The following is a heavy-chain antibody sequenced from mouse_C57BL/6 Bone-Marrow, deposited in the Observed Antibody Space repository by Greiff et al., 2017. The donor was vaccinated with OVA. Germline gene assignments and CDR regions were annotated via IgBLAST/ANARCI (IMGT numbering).Heavy chain of an antibody. J-gene: IGHJ1*03. Sequence: VQLTESGGGLVKPGGSLKLSCASSGFTFSSYALSWVRQTPEKRLEWVATISDGGSYTYYPDNVTGRFTISRSTAKPNLYLQMSHLKSEDTAMYYCARSFYWYFDVWGTGTTVTGSS. CDR2: ISDGGSYT. V-gene: IGHV5-4*01. CDR3: ARSFYWYFDV. CDR1: GFTFSSYA.